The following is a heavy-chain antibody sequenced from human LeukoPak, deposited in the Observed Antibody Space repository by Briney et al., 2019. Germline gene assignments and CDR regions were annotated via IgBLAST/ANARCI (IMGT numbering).Heavy chain of an antibody. J-gene: IGHJ4*02. D-gene: IGHD3-10*01. Sequence: PGGSLRLSCAASGFTFSSYAMSWVRQAPGKGLEWVSAIIGGGGSTYYADCVKGRFSISRDNSKNTLYLQMHSLRAEDTAVYYCAKLLWFGELKEDYWGQGTLVTVSS. V-gene: IGHV3-23*01. CDR1: GFTFSSYA. CDR3: AKLLWFGELKEDY. CDR2: IIGGGGST.